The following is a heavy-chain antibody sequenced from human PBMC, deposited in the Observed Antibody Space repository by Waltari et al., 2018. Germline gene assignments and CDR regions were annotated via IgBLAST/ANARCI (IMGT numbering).Heavy chain of an antibody. D-gene: IGHD3-22*01. J-gene: IGHJ1*01. CDR2: INHSGST. CDR1: GGSLSGYS. V-gene: IGHV4-34*01. Sequence: QVKLQQWGAGLLKPSAPLSNNCDEHGGSLSGYSWSCIRKPPGKGLRWLGEINHSGSTNYNPSLKSRVTISVDTSKNQFSPKLSSVTAADTAVYYCARGRPGRSSGYKYFQHWGQGTLVTVSS. CDR3: ARGRPGRSSGYKYFQH.